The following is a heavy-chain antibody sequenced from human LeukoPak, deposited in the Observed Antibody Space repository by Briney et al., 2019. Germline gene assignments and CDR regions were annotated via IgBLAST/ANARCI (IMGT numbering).Heavy chain of an antibody. V-gene: IGHV3-9*01. CDR1: GFTFDDDA. CDR2: ISWNRGSI. J-gene: IGHJ3*02. CDR3: AKDISDYYGSGSSAFDI. D-gene: IGHD3-10*01. Sequence: GGSLRLSCAASGFTFDDDAMHSVRQAPGKGLEWVSGISWNRGSIGYADSVKGRFTISRDNAKNSLYLQMNSLRAEDTALYYCAKDISDYYGSGSSAFDIWGQGTMVTVSS.